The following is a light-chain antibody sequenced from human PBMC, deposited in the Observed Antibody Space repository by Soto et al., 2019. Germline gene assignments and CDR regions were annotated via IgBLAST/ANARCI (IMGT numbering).Light chain of an antibody. CDR1: QTITTW. CDR3: QQYTNTNNPWM. CDR2: DAS. J-gene: IGKJ1*01. Sequence: DIRVTQSPPTLSASVGYRVTITCRASQTITTWMAWYQQKPGKAPKLLVYDASTLQSGVATRFSGSGSGTELTLIISGLQPEDSATYYCQQYTNTNNPWMFGQGTKVEI. V-gene: IGKV1-5*01.